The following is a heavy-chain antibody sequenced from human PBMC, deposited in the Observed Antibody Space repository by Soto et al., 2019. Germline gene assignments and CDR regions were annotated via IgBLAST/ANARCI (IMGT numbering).Heavy chain of an antibody. J-gene: IGHJ4*02. CDR3: ARHEAGWYFDS. Sequence: PSENLSLTCTVSGGSISSGDNYWSWIRQPPGKGLEWIGYIYYSGSTFYNPSLKSRVTISLDTSKNQFSLKLRSVTAADTAVYYCARHEAGWYFDSWGQGTLVTVSS. V-gene: IGHV4-39*01. CDR1: GGSISSGDNY. CDR2: IYYSGST. D-gene: IGHD6-25*01.